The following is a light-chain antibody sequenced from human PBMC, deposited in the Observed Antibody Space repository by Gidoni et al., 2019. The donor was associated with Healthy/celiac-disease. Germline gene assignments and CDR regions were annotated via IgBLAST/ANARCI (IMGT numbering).Light chain of an antibody. V-gene: IGLV3-9*01. CDR3: QVWDSSIHVV. CDR2: RDS. CDR1: NSGSKN. Sequence: SSELTQPLSVSVALGQTARITCGGNNSGSKNVHWYQQKPGQAPVLVIYRDSNRPSGIPERFSGSNSGNTATLTISRAQAGDEADYYCQVWDSSIHVVFGGGTKLTVL. J-gene: IGLJ2*01.